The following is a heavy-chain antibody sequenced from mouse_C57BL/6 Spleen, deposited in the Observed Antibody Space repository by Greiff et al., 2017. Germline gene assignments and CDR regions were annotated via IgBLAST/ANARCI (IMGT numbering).Heavy chain of an antibody. D-gene: IGHD1-1*01. CDR2: ISSGGDYI. Sequence: EVKLMESGEGLVKPGGSLKLSCAASGFTFSSYAMSWVRQTPEKRLEWVAYISSGGDYIYYADTVEGRFTISRDNARNTLYLQMSSLKSEDTAMYYCTSPHYGPFDYWGQGTTLTVSS. CDR3: TSPHYGPFDY. J-gene: IGHJ2*01. CDR1: GFTFSSYA. V-gene: IGHV5-9-1*02.